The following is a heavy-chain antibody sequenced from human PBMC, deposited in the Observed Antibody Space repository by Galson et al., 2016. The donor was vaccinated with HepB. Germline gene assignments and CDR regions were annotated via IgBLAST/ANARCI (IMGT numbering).Heavy chain of an antibody. CDR3: AREGSGTFYDVWSGYYVPDGMDV. V-gene: IGHV3-21*01. Sequence: SLRLSCAASGFTFSIAWMSWVRQAPGKGLEWVSSISSSSTFIYYADSLKGRFTISRDNAKNSLYLQMNSLRGEDTAVYYCAREGSGTFYDVWSGYYVPDGMDVWGQGTTVTVSS. CDR2: ISSSSTFI. D-gene: IGHD3-3*01. J-gene: IGHJ6*02. CDR1: GFTFSIAW.